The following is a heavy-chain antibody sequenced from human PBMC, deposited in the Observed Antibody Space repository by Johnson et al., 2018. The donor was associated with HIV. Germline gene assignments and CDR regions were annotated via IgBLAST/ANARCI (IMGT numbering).Heavy chain of an antibody. Sequence: VQLVESGGGVARPGGSLRLSCEASGFSFDEYDMSWVRQAPGKGLEWVSGINWNGAHPGSAASVKGRFTISRDNAKNSLYLQMNSLRAEDTAVYYCAKDLVVVTARGAFDIWGQGTMVTVSS. J-gene: IGHJ3*02. CDR3: AKDLVVVTARGAFDI. V-gene: IGHV3-20*04. D-gene: IGHD2-21*02. CDR2: INWNGAHP. CDR1: GFSFDEYD.